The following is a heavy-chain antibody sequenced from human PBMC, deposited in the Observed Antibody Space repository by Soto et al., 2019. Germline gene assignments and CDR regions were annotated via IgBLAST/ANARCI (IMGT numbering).Heavy chain of an antibody. D-gene: IGHD2-2*01. CDR2: INAGNGNT. Sequence: QVQLVQSGAEVKKPGASVKVSCKASGYTFTSYAMHWVRQAPGQRLEWMGWINAGNGNTKYSQKFQGRVTITRDTSASTAYMELSSLRSEDTAVYYCARVPLSRDPADKRSIVVVPAATYYYMDVWGKGTTVTVSS. J-gene: IGHJ6*03. CDR1: GYTFTSYA. V-gene: IGHV1-3*01. CDR3: ARVPLSRDPADKRSIVVVPAATYYYMDV.